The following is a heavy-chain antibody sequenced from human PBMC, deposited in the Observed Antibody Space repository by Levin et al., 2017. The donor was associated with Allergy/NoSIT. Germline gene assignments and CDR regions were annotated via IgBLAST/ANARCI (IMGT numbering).Heavy chain of an antibody. CDR2: IYDTGST. D-gene: IGHD2-21*02. J-gene: IGHJ5*02. CDR1: GDSVSRDNSF. V-gene: IGHV4-61*01. Sequence: RSSETLSLTCTVSGDSVSRDNSFWSWIRQPPGGGLEWIVYIYDTGSTNYNSSLKSRLTISVDTSTNQISLNLKYVTAAATASYYCARISAWVDSVVTPVYWFDPWGQGTLVTVSS. CDR3: ARISAWVDSVVTPVYWFDP.